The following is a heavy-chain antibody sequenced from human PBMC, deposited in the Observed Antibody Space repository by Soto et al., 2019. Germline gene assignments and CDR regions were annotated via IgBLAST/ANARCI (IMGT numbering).Heavy chain of an antibody. CDR3: AIWEGA. D-gene: IGHD1-26*01. CDR2: SRNKAKSYST. J-gene: IGHJ5*02. V-gene: IGHV3-72*01. CDR1: GLTFGDHY. Sequence: EVQLVESGGGLVQPGGSLTLSCAVSGLTFGDHYMEWVRQAPGKGLEWVARSRNKAKSYSTEFAASVKGRFTISRDESKNTLNLQTNSLMTEDTAVYYCAIWEGAWGQGTLVTVSS.